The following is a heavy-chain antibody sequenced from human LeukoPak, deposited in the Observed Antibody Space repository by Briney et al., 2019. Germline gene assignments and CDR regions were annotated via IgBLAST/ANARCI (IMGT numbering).Heavy chain of an antibody. CDR1: GGSISSYY. J-gene: IGHJ2*01. D-gene: IGHD6-19*01. CDR3: ARVHSSGWYDDWYLDL. V-gene: IGHV4-59*01. Sequence: SETLSLTCTVSGGSISSYYWSWIRQPPGKGLEWIGYIYYSGSTNYNPSLKSRVTISVDTSKNQFSLKLSSVTAADTAVYYCARVHSSGWYDDWYLDLWGRGTLVTVSS. CDR2: IYYSGST.